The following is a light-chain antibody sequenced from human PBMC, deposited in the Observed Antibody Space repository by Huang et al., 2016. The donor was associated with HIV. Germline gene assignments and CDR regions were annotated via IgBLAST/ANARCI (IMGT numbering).Light chain of an antibody. Sequence: DIQMTQSPSSLSASVGDRVTITCQASQAINDYLNWYQHRPGKAPKLLNYDASNLETGVPSRFSGTGFGTDFTFTISSLQPEDIATYYCQHYDNLPMYTFGQGTKLEIK. V-gene: IGKV1-33*01. J-gene: IGKJ2*01. CDR1: QAINDY. CDR3: QHYDNLPMYT. CDR2: DAS.